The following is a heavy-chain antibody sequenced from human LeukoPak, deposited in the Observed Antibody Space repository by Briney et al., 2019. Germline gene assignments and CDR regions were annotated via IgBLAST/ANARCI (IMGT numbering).Heavy chain of an antibody. CDR3: ARPLGVGAGEYYFDY. Sequence: SETLSLTCAVYGGSFSGYYWSWIRQPPGKGLEWIGEINHSGSTNYNPSLKSRVTISVDTSKNQFSLKLSSVTAADTAVYYCARPLGVGAGEYYFDYWGQGTLVTVSS. D-gene: IGHD1-26*01. V-gene: IGHV4-34*01. CDR1: GGSFSGYY. CDR2: INHSGST. J-gene: IGHJ4*02.